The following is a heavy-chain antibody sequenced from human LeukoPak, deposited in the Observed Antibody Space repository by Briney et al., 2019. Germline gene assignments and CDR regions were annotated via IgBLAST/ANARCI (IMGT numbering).Heavy chain of an antibody. Sequence: SVKVSCKASGGTFSSYAISWVRQAPGQGLEWMRGIIPIFGTANYAQKFQGRVTITTDESTSTAYMELSSLRSEDTAVYYCARVCRSTSCYRLDPWGQGTLVTVSS. CDR1: GGTFSSYA. D-gene: IGHD2-2*01. CDR3: ARVCRSTSCYRLDP. V-gene: IGHV1-69*05. J-gene: IGHJ5*02. CDR2: IIPIFGTA.